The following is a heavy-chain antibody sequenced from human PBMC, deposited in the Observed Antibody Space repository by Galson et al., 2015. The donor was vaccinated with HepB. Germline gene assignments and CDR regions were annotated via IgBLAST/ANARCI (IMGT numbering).Heavy chain of an antibody. Sequence: LSLTCTVSGGSISSYYWSWIRQPPGKGLEWIGYIYYSGSTNYNPSLKSRVTISVDTSKNQFSLKLSSVTAADTAVYYCARGDWNYGSWFDPWGQGTLVTVSS. V-gene: IGHV4-59*01. J-gene: IGHJ5*02. D-gene: IGHD1-7*01. CDR2: IYYSGST. CDR3: ARGDWNYGSWFDP. CDR1: GGSISSYY.